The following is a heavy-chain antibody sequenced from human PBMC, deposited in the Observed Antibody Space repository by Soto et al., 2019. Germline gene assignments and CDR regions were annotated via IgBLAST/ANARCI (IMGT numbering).Heavy chain of an antibody. V-gene: IGHV4-61*01. D-gene: IGHD3-9*01. CDR1: GGSVSSDRNY. J-gene: IGHJ5*02. CDR3: ARDQYDILTGYDWFDP. Sequence: QVQLQESGPGLVKPSETLSLTCSVSGGSVSSDRNYWSWIRQSPGKGLEWIGYIYYSGTTNYNPSLKSRVTIALDRSKNQFSLKVTSVTAADTAIYYCARDQYDILTGYDWFDPWGPGTQVTVSS. CDR2: IYYSGTT.